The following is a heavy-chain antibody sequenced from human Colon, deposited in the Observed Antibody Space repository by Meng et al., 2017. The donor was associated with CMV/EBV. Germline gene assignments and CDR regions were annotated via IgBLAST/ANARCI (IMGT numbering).Heavy chain of an antibody. CDR1: GFTFSNAW. CDR3: ARSRQDDY. D-gene: IGHD5-24*01. V-gene: IGHV3-15*01. J-gene: IGHJ4*02. Sequence: GESLKISCAASGFTFSNAWMSWVRQGPGKGLEWLGHIKSKDDGGTTFYAAPMKSRFTMSRDDSKNTLYLQMNSLKVEDTAVYYCARSRQDDYWGQGTLVTVSS. CDR2: IKSKDDGGTT.